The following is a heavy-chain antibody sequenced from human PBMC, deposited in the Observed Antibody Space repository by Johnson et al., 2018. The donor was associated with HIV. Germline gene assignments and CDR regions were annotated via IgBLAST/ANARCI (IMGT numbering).Heavy chain of an antibody. V-gene: IGHV3-30*02. CDR3: AKTEDAFDI. CDR2: IRYDGSNK. Sequence: QVQLVESGGGVVQPGGSLRLSCAASGFTFSSYGMHWVRQAPGKGLEWVAFIRYDGSNKYYVDSVKGRFTISRDNSKNTLYLQMNSLRAEDTAVYYCAKTEDAFDIWGQGTMVTVSS. CDR1: GFTFSSYG. J-gene: IGHJ3*02.